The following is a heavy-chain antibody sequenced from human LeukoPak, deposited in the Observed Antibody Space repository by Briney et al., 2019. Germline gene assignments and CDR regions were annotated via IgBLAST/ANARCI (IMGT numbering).Heavy chain of an antibody. CDR3: TRHRYGDSGGDFDY. D-gene: IGHD2-21*02. CDR1: GLPFRGSA. Sequence: GGPLSLSCAASGLPFRGSAMPWVRKPSGKGLEWVAYIKSKTHNYATLYAASVKGRFTISRDDSKNTAYLQMNSLKTGDTAVYYCTRHRYGDSGGDFDYWGQGTLVTVSS. CDR2: IKSKTHNYAT. V-gene: IGHV3-73*01. J-gene: IGHJ4*02.